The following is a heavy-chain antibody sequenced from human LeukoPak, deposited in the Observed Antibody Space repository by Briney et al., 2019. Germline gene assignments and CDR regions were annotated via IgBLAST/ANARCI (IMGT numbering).Heavy chain of an antibody. CDR3: AKDRCSNGIGCYYYYMDV. CDR2: INSNGGST. V-gene: IGHV3-64*01. Sequence: SGGSLRLSCVASGFTFSSYAMHWVRQTPGKGLEYVSGINSNGGSTQYANSVKGRFSISRDSSKNILYLQMNSLRAEDTAVYYCAKDRCSNGIGCYYYYMDVWGKGTTVTISS. CDR1: GFTFSSYA. D-gene: IGHD2-8*01. J-gene: IGHJ6*03.